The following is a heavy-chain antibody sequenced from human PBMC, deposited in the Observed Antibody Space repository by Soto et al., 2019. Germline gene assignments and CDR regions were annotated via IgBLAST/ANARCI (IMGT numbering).Heavy chain of an antibody. V-gene: IGHV1-18*01. J-gene: IGHJ6*02. D-gene: IGHD4-17*01. CDR1: GCTFSSYA. Sequence: ASVKVSCKASGCTFSSYAISWVRQAPGQGLEWMGWINPNIGTTNYAQKLQGRVTMTTDTSTSTAYMELSSLRSDDTAVYYCARFTGTRRNYYGMDVWGQGAPVTVSS. CDR3: ARFTGTRRNYYGMDV. CDR2: INPNIGTT.